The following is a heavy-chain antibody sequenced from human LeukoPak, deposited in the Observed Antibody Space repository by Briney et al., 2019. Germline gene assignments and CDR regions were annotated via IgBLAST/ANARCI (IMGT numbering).Heavy chain of an antibody. CDR2: ISGSGGST. CDR1: GFTFSSYA. Sequence: GGSLRLSCAASGFTFSSYAMSWVRQAPGKGLERVSAISGSGGSTYYADSVKGRFTISRDNSKNTLYLQMNSLRAEDTAVYYCANWVVVLAPYGMDVWGQGTTVTVSS. J-gene: IGHJ6*02. CDR3: ANWVVVLAPYGMDV. D-gene: IGHD3-22*01. V-gene: IGHV3-23*01.